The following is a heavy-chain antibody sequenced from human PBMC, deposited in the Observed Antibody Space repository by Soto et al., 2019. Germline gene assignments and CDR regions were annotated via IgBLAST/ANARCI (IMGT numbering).Heavy chain of an antibody. J-gene: IGHJ3*02. V-gene: IGHV4-34*01. CDR1: GGSFSGYY. CDR3: ARVAPSGIVVVAATELAFDI. Sequence: SETLSLTCAVYGGSFSGYYWSWIRQPPGKGLEWIGEINHSGSTNYNPSLKSRVTISVDTSKNQFSLKLSSVTAADTAVYYCARVAPSGIVVVAATELAFDIWGQGTMVTVSS. CDR2: INHSGST. D-gene: IGHD2-15*01.